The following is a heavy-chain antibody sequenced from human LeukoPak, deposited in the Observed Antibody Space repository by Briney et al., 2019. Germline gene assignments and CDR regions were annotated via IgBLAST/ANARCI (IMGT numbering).Heavy chain of an antibody. J-gene: IGHJ5*02. CDR3: AREVAARRLGSWVDP. CDR2: ISYDGGNK. CDR1: GFTFSSYA. D-gene: IGHD6-6*01. Sequence: PGGSLRLSCSASGFTFSSYAMHWVRQAPGKGLEWVAVISYDGGNKYYADSVKGRFTISRDNAKNSLYLQMNSLRAEDTAVYYCAREVAARRLGSWVDPWAREPWSPSPQ. V-gene: IGHV3-30-3*01.